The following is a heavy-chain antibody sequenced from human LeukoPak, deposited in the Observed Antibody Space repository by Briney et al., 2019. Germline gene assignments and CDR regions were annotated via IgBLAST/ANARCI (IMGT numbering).Heavy chain of an antibody. CDR1: GFTFGDYA. CDR3: TRDYVWGSYRPATFDY. J-gene: IGHJ4*02. CDR2: IRSKAYGGTT. V-gene: IGHV3-49*03. D-gene: IGHD3-16*02. Sequence: GGSLRLSCTASGFTFGDYAMSWFRQAPGKGLEWVGFIRSKAYGGTTEYAASVKGRFTISRDDSKSIAYLQMNSLKTEDTAVYYCTRDYVWGSYRPATFDYWGQGTLVTVSS.